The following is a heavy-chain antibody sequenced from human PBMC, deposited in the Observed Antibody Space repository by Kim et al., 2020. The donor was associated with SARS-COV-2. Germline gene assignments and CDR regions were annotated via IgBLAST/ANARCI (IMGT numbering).Heavy chain of an antibody. CDR1: GFTFDDYA. CDR3: AKDSVSGYDFWAFDI. J-gene: IGHJ3*02. CDR2: ISWNSGSI. D-gene: IGHD5-12*01. Sequence: GGSLRLSCAASGFTFDDYAMHWVRQAPGKGLEWVSGISWNSGSIGYADSVKGRFTISRDNAKNSLYLQMNRLRAEDTALYYCAKDSVSGYDFWAFDIWGQGTMVTVSS. V-gene: IGHV3-9*01.